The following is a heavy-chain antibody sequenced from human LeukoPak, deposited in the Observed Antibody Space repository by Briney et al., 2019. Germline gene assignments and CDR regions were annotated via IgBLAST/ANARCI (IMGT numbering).Heavy chain of an antibody. CDR3: ARARGYSYGYVY. CDR2: ISSSSSYI. CDR1: GFTFSSYS. D-gene: IGHD5-18*01. V-gene: IGHV3-21*01. J-gene: IGHJ4*02. Sequence: GRSLRLSCAASGFTFSSYSMNWVREAPGKGLEWVSSISSSSSYIYYADSVKGRFTISRDNAKNSLYLQMNSLRAEDTAVYYCARARGYSYGYVYWGQGTLVTVSS.